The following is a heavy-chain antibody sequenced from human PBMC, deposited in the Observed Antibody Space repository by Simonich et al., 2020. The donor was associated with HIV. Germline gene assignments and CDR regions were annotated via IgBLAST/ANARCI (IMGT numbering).Heavy chain of an antibody. V-gene: IGHV3-23*01. D-gene: IGHD3-10*01. CDR2: ISGSGGRT. CDR3: AKDLDDLGGLGDFIPGYFDY. J-gene: IGHJ4*02. Sequence: GGGLVQPGGSLRLSCAASGFTFSSYAMSWVRQAPGKGLEGVSPISGSGGRTYYADSVKGRFTISRDNSKNMPYLQMNSLRAEDTAVYYCAKDLDDLGGLGDFIPGYFDYWGQGTLVTVSS. CDR1: GFTFSSYA.